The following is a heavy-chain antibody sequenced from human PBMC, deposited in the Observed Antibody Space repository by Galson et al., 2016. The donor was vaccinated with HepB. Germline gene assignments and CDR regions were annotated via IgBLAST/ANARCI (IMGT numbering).Heavy chain of an antibody. V-gene: IGHV3-53*01. J-gene: IGHJ4*02. CDR3: AKASGYSNTWLTY. CDR1: GFTVGNNY. D-gene: IGHD6-13*01. CDR2: IYSGGST. Sequence: SLRLSCAASGFTVGNNYMSWVRQAPGKGLEWVSLIYSGGSTLYADSVKGRFAISKDNSKNTLYLQMNSLRVEDTAVYYCAKASGYSNTWLTYWGQGTLVTVSS.